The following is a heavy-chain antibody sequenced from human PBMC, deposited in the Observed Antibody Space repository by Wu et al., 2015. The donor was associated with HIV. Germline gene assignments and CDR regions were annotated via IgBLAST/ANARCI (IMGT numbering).Heavy chain of an antibody. CDR2: IIPIFGTA. J-gene: IGHJ4*01. V-gene: IGHV1-69*12. Sequence: QVQLVQSGAEVKKPGSSVKVSCKASGGTFSSYAISWVRQAPGQGLEWMGGIIPIFGTANYAQKFQGRVTITADESTSTAYMELSSLRSEDTAVYYCASAYCSSTSCYKGSLGFSFDYWARNPGHRLL. D-gene: IGHD2-2*02. CDR3: ASAYCSSTSCYKGSLGFSFDY. CDR1: GGTFSSYA.